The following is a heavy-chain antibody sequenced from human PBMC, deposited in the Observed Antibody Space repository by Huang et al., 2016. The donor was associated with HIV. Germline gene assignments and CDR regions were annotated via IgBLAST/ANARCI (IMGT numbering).Heavy chain of an antibody. Sequence: QVQLVQSGAEVKKPGASVKVSCKASGYTFTRYDINWVRQAPGKGLEWVGGMNGNRGNTGYAQTFQGRLTLTRDTSIGAAYMELGSLEPADTAVYYCARGGGSHWLGRFDPWGQGTLVTVFS. J-gene: IGHJ5*02. CDR1: GYTFTRYD. V-gene: IGHV1-8*01. D-gene: IGHD1-26*01. CDR2: MNGNRGNT. CDR3: ARGGGSHWLGRFDP.